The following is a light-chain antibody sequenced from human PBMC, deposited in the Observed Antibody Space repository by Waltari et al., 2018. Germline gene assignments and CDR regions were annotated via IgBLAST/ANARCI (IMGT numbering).Light chain of an antibody. V-gene: IGLV3-19*01. CDR2: GKN. J-gene: IGLJ2*01. CDR3: NSRDSSGNHLV. CDR1: SLRSYY. Sequence: SSELTQDPAVSVALGQTVRITCQGDSLRSYYASWYQQKPGQAPVIVMYGKNNRPSAIPDRFSGAGSGNTGSLTITGAQAEDEADYYCNSRDSSGNHLVFGGGTKLTVL.